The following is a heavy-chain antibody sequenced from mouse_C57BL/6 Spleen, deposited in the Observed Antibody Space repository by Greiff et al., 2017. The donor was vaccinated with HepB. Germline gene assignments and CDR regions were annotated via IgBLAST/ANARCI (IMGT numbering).Heavy chain of an antibody. CDR1: GFTFSDYG. V-gene: IGHV5-17*01. J-gene: IGHJ1*03. D-gene: IGHD1-1*01. Sequence: DVKLQESGGGLVKPGGSLKLSCAASGFTFSDYGMHWVRQAPEKGLEWVAYISSGSSTIYYADTVKGRFTISRDNAKNTLFLQMTSLRSEDTAMYYCARKDYGSSYRYFDVWGTGTTVTVSS. CDR2: ISSGSSTI. CDR3: ARKDYGSSYRYFDV.